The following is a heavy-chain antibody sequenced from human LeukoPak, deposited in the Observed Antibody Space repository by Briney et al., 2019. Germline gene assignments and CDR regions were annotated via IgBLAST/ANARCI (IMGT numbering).Heavy chain of an antibody. V-gene: IGHV4-34*01. D-gene: IGHD2-21*02. J-gene: IGHJ5*02. CDR3: ARVVTYCGGDCYSAWFDP. Sequence: SETLSLTCAVYGGSFSGYYWSWIRQPPGKGLEWIGEINHSGSTNYNPSLKSRVTISVDTSKNQFSLKLSSVTAADTAVYYCARVVTYCGGDCYSAWFDPWGQGTLVTVSS. CDR1: GGSFSGYY. CDR2: INHSGST.